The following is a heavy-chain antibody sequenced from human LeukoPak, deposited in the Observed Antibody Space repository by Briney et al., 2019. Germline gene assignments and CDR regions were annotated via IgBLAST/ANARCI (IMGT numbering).Heavy chain of an antibody. D-gene: IGHD3-9*01. CDR3: ARVSDILAGYYLAKKLDY. CDR1: GYTFTSYG. J-gene: IGHJ4*02. CDR2: ISAYNGNT. V-gene: IGHV1-18*04. Sequence: ASVKVSCKASGYTFTSYGISWVRQAPGQGLEWMGWISAYNGNTNYAQKLPGRVTMTTDTSTSTAYMELRSLRSDDTAVYYCARVSDILAGYYLAKKLDYWGQGTLVTVSS.